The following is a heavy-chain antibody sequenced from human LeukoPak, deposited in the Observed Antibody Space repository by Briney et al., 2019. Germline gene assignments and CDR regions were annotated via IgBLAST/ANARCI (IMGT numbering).Heavy chain of an antibody. V-gene: IGHV3-23*01. Sequence: GGSLRLSCAASGFTFSSYAMSWVRQAPGKGLEWVSAISGSGGSTYYADSVKGRFTIPRDNSKNTLYLQMNSLRAEDTAVYYCARTEEYYDSSGYLWARNYYYYYGMDVWGQGTTVTVSS. CDR3: ARTEEYYDSSGYLWARNYYYYYGMDV. CDR2: ISGSGGST. J-gene: IGHJ6*02. D-gene: IGHD3-22*01. CDR1: GFTFSSYA.